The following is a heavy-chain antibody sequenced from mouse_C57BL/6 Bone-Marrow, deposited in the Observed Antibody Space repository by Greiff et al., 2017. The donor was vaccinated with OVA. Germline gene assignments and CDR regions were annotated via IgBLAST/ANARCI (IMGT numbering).Heavy chain of an antibody. V-gene: IGHV5-6*01. CDR2: ISSGGSYT. CDR1: GFTFSSYG. CDR3: ARPYYFDY. Sequence: EVTLVESGGDLVKPGGSLKLSCAASGFTFSSYGMSWVRQTPDKRLEWVATISSGGSYTYYPDSVKGRFTISRDNAKNTQYLQMSSLKSEDTAMYYCARPYYFDYWGQGTTLTVSS. J-gene: IGHJ2*01.